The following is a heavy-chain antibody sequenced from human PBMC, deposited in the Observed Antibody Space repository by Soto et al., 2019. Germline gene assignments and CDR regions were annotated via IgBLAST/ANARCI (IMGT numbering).Heavy chain of an antibody. CDR3: ARNMIEGLD. Sequence: QVQLQESGPGLLEPSQTLSLSCSVSGGSISSSAYYWSRIRQPPGKGLEWIGYIYYSGSTYYNPSLKSRVTISVDTSKNQFSLKLSSGTAADTAVYYCARNMIEGLDWGQGTLVTVSS. V-gene: IGHV4-30-4*01. CDR2: IYYSGST. J-gene: IGHJ4*02. CDR1: GGSISSSAYY. D-gene: IGHD3-22*01.